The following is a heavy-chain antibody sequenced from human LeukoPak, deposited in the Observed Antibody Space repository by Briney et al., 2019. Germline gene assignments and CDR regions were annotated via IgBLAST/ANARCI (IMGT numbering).Heavy chain of an antibody. CDR3: AGEGGDPRWLDP. Sequence: PSETLSLTCTVSGGSISTFYWTWIRQPAGKGLEWIGRINNSGSTNYNPSLRSRVSMSVDRSKNQFSVTLSSVTAADTAVYFCAGEGGDPRWLDPWGQGTLVTVSS. D-gene: IGHD6-25*01. J-gene: IGHJ5*02. V-gene: IGHV4-4*07. CDR2: INNSGST. CDR1: GGSISTFY.